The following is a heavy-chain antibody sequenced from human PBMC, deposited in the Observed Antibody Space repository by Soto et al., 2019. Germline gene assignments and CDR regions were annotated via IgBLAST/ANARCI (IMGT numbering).Heavy chain of an antibody. J-gene: IGHJ4*02. CDR3: ARDRAKPWLVLDY. D-gene: IGHD6-19*01. CDR1: GFTFSSYS. V-gene: IGHV3-21*01. Sequence: GGSLRLSCAASGFTFSSYSMNWVRQAPGKGLEWVSSISNSSSYIYYADSVKGRFTISRDNSKNTLYLQMNSLRAEDTAVYYCARDRAKPWLVLDYWGQGTLVTVSS. CDR2: ISNSSSYI.